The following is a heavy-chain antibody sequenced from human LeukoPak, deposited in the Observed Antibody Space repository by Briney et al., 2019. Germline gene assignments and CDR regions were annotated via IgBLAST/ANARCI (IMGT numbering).Heavy chain of an antibody. CDR1: GGSISSYY. J-gene: IGHJ5*02. V-gene: IGHV4-59*01. CDR3: ARGQGDRAHCSGGSCSRFDP. Sequence: SETLSLTCTVSGGSISSYYWSWIRQPPGKGLEWVGYIYYSGSTNYNPSLKSRVTISVDTSKNQFSPKLSSVTAADTAVYYCARGQGDRAHCSGGSCSRFDPWGQGTLVTVSS. D-gene: IGHD2-15*01. CDR2: IYYSGST.